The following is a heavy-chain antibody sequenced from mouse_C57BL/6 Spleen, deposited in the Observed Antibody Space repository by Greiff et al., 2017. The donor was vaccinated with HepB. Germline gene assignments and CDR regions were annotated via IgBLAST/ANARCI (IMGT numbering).Heavy chain of an antibody. D-gene: IGHD2-3*01. J-gene: IGHJ1*03. V-gene: IGHV3-6*01. Sequence: DVKLQESGPGLVKPSQSLSLTCSVTGYSITSGYYWNWIRQFPGNKLEWMGYISYDGSNNYNPSLKNRISITRDTSKNQFFLKLNSVTTEDTATYYCARDPDGYWYFDVWGTGTTVTVSS. CDR2: ISYDGSN. CDR3: ARDPDGYWYFDV. CDR1: GYSITSGYY.